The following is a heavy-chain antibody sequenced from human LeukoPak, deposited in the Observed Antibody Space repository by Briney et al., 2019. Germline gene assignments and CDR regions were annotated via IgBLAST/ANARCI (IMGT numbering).Heavy chain of an antibody. CDR3: VRPRGIAAAGIFGAFDY. CDR2: ISTTSSTI. J-gene: IGHJ4*02. CDR1: GFTFSSYT. V-gene: IGHV3-48*01. Sequence: GGSLRLSCAASGFTFSSYTMTWVRQAPGKGLEWVSYISTTSSTIYYADSVKGRFTISRDNSKNTLYVQMNSLRAEDTAVYYCVRPRGIAAAGIFGAFDYWGQGILVTVSS. D-gene: IGHD6-13*01.